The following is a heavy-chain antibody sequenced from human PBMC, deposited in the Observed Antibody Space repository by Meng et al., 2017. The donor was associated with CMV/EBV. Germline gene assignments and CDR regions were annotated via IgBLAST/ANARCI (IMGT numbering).Heavy chain of an antibody. J-gene: IGHJ6*02. D-gene: IGHD3-3*01. CDR3: ARENPYYDFWSGYHGYYYYGMDV. V-gene: IGHV3-7*01. Sequence: GESLKISCAASGFTFSSYWMSWVRQAPGKGLEWVSNIKQDGSEKYYVDSVKGRFTISRDNAKNSLYLQMNSLRAEDTAVYYCARENPYYDFWSGYHGYYYYGMDVWGQGTTVTVSS. CDR1: GFTFSSYW. CDR2: IKQDGSEK.